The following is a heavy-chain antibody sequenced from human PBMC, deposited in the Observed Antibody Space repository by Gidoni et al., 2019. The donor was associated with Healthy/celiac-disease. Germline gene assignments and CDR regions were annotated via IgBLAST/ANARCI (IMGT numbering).Heavy chain of an antibody. CDR3: ARDSRGSGSLNWFDP. CDR2: IYTSGST. CDR1: GASISSYY. D-gene: IGHD3-10*01. J-gene: IGHJ5*02. V-gene: IGHV4-4*07. Sequence: QVQLQESGPGLVKPSETLSLTCTVSGASISSYYWSWIRQPAGQGLEWIGRIYTSGSTNYNPSLKSRVTMSVDTSKNQFSLKLSSVTAADTAVYYCARDSRGSGSLNWFDPWGQGTLVTVSS.